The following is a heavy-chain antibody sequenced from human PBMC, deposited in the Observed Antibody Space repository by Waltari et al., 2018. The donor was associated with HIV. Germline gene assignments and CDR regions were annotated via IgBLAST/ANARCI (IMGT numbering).Heavy chain of an antibody. CDR1: GFRFKDVN. CDR2: ISGDTKTI. V-gene: IGHV3-48*01. CDR3: SREVTSSKVMNY. J-gene: IGHJ4*02. D-gene: IGHD2-21*02. Sequence: ESGGGSVQPGKSLRLSCLTSGFRFKDVNMNWGRKAPRKGLEGSAYISGDTKTIYYANSIKGRFFVPRENDKNSLYLQMNNLSIADTAKYYCSREVTSSKVMNYWGQGTPVLVS.